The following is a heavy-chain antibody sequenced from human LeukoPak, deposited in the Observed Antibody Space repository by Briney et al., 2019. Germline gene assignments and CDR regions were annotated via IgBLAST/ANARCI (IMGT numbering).Heavy chain of an antibody. Sequence: GASVKVSCKASGYTFTSYGISWVRQAPGQGLEWMGWISAHNGNTNYAQKLQGRVTMTTDTSTSTAYMELRSLRSDDTAVYYCARDSYVVATLRHFDYWGQGTLVTVSS. CDR3: ARDSYVVATLRHFDY. D-gene: IGHD5-12*01. CDR2: ISAHNGNT. J-gene: IGHJ4*02. V-gene: IGHV1-18*01. CDR1: GYTFTSYG.